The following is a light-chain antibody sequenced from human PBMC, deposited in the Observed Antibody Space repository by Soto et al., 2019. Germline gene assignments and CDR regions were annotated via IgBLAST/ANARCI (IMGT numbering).Light chain of an antibody. V-gene: IGLV9-49*01. Sequence: QLVLTQPPSASASLGASVTLTCTLSSGHSNYKVDWYQQRPGKGPRFVMRVGTGGIVGSKGDGIPDRFSVLGSGLNRYLTIKKNQEEDESDYHCGADPDRGSSFVDVFGPGTKVTVL. CDR1: SGHSNYK. CDR2: VGTGGIVG. CDR3: GADPDRGSSFVDV. J-gene: IGLJ1*01.